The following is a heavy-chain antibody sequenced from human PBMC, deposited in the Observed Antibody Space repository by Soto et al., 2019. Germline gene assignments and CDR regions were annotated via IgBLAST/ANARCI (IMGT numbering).Heavy chain of an antibody. Sequence: QVQLQESGPGLVKPSGTLSHTCAVSGGSISSSDWWSWVRQPPGKELEWIGEIYYSGNTNYSPSLESRVTMSVDKSKNQFSLKLTSVTAADTAVYYCVRRASGPFDVWGQGTMVTVSS. J-gene: IGHJ3*01. CDR3: VRRASGPFDV. CDR1: GGSISSSDW. V-gene: IGHV4-4*02. CDR2: IYYSGNT. D-gene: IGHD2-8*02.